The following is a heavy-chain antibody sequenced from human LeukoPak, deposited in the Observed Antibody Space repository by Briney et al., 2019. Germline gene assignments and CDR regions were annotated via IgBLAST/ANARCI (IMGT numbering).Heavy chain of an antibody. Sequence: SETLSLTCAVYGGSFSGYYWSWIRQPPGKGLEWIGEINHSGSTNYNPSLKSRVTISVDTSKNQFSLKLSSVTAADTAVYYCARAVVSRAPRFDYWGQGTLVTVSS. V-gene: IGHV4-34*01. CDR2: INHSGST. CDR1: GGSFSGYY. J-gene: IGHJ4*02. CDR3: ARAVVSRAPRFDY. D-gene: IGHD3-22*01.